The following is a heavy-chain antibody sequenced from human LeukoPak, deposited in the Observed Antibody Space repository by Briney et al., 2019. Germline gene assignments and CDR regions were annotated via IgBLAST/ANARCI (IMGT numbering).Heavy chain of an antibody. CDR1: GYTFTGYY. CDR2: INPNSGGT. D-gene: IGHD3-22*01. Sequence: SSVPVSCMASGYTFTGYYMHWVRQAPGPGLAWMGWINPNSGGTNYAQKFQGRVTMTRDTSISTAYMELSRLRSDDRAVYYCARRYYYDGSADAFDIWGQGTMVTVSS. J-gene: IGHJ3*02. CDR3: ARRYYYDGSADAFDI. V-gene: IGHV1-2*02.